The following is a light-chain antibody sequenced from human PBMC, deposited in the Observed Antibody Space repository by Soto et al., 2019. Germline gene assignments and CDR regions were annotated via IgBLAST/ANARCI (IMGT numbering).Light chain of an antibody. V-gene: IGLV2-8*01. CDR2: EVT. J-gene: IGLJ2*01. CDR1: SSDVGGYNS. Sequence: QSALTQPPSASGSPGQSVAISCTGTSSDVGGYNSVSWYQQHPGKAPKLMIYEVTKRPSGVPDRFSGSKSANTASLTVSRLQAEDEADYYCSSYAGSHNLVFGGGTKLTVL. CDR3: SSYAGSHNLV.